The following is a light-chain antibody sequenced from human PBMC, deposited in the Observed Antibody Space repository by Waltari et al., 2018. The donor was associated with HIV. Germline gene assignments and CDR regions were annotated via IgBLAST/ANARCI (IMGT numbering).Light chain of an antibody. J-gene: IGKJ4*01. CDR2: LGS. CDR1: QSLLHVNGRNY. V-gene: IGKV2-28*01. CDR3: MQDLQTPLT. Sequence: DIVMTQSPLSLPVTPGEPASISCRSSQSLLHVNGRNYLDWYLQKPGQSPQLLIYLGSDRASGVPDRFNGSGSGTDFTLMINRVEAEDVGVYYCMQDLQTPLTFGGGTKVEIK.